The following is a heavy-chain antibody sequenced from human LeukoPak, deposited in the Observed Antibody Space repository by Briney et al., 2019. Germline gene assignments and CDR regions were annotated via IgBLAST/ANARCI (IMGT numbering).Heavy chain of an antibody. V-gene: IGHV3-23*01. CDR1: GFTFSSSA. D-gene: IGHD3-22*01. CDR2: ISNNGGYT. J-gene: IGHJ4*02. Sequence: GGSLRLSCAASGFTFSSSAMSWVRQAPGKGLEWVSAISNNGGYTYYADSVQGRFTISRDNSKSTLCLQMNSLRAEDTAVYYCAKFEDYYDSSGYYNIDYWGQGTLVTVSS. CDR3: AKFEDYYDSSGYYNIDY.